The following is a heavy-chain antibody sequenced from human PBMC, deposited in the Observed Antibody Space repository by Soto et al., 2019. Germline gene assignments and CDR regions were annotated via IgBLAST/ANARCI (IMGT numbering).Heavy chain of an antibody. Sequence: QVQLAQSGAEVKKPGASVKVSCKASGYTFTSYGISWARQAPGQGLEWMGWISADNGNTNYAQKLQGRVIMTTDTSTSIAYMELRSLRSGATGVYYCARFGVVVAAGDYWGQGPLVTVAA. CDR2: ISADNGNT. D-gene: IGHD2-15*01. V-gene: IGHV1-18*01. CDR1: GYTFTSYG. CDR3: ARFGVVVAAGDY. J-gene: IGHJ4*02.